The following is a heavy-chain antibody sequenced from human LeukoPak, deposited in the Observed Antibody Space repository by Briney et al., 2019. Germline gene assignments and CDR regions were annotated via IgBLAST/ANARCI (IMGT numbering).Heavy chain of an antibody. CDR3: ARDHLANLASRLFDP. CDR1: GDSISTSNSY. J-gene: IGHJ5*02. Sequence: PSETLSLTCTVSGDSISTSNSYWGWIRQPPGKGLEWIGSIYYSGNTYYNPSLKSRVTISVDTSKNQFSLKLSSVTAADTAVYYCARDHLANLASRLFDPWGQGTLVTVSS. CDR2: IYYSGNT. V-gene: IGHV4-39*07. D-gene: IGHD3-3*01.